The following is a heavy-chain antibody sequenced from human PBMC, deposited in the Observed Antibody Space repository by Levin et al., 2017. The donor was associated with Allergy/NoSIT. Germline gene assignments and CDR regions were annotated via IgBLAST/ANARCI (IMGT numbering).Heavy chain of an antibody. CDR1: GGSISSGDYY. CDR3: ARTTPYSSGWYYASYFDY. D-gene: IGHD6-19*01. Sequence: SETLSLTCTVSGGSISSGDYYWSWIRQPPGKGLEWIGYIYYSGSTYYNPSLKSRVTISVDTSKNQFSLKLSSVTAADTAVYYCARTTPYSSGWYYASYFDYWGQGTLVTVSS. V-gene: IGHV4-30-4*01. CDR2: IYYSGST. J-gene: IGHJ4*02.